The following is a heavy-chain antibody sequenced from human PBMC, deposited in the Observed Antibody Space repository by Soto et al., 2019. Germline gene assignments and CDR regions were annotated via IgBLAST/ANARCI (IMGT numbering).Heavy chain of an antibody. CDR3: ARDAPSNYDFWSGALDY. D-gene: IGHD3-3*01. CDR2: INPNSGGT. Sequence: ASVKVSCKASGYTVTGYYMHCVRQAPGQVLEWMGWINPNSGGTNYAQKFQGWVTMTRDTSISTAYMELSRLRSDDTAVYYCARDAPSNYDFWSGALDYWGQGTLVTVSS. J-gene: IGHJ4*02. CDR1: GYTVTGYY. V-gene: IGHV1-2*04.